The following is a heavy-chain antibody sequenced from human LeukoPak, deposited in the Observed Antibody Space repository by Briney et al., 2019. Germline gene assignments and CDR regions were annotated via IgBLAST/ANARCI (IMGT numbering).Heavy chain of an antibody. Sequence: ASVKVSCKASGYTFNTYGISWVRQAPGQGPEWVGWISAYNGKSNYAQKFQGRVTMTTDTSTSTAYMELRRLRYDDTAVYYCARVFYYDTSGHNWFDSWGQGTLVTVSS. CDR2: ISAYNGKS. CDR3: ARVFYYDTSGHNWFDS. V-gene: IGHV1-18*01. D-gene: IGHD3-22*01. CDR1: GYTFNTYG. J-gene: IGHJ5*01.